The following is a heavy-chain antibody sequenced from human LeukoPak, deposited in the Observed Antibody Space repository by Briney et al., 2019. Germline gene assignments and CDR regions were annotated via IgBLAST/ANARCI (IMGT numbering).Heavy chain of an antibody. CDR2: ISAYNGNT. J-gene: IGHJ4*02. V-gene: IGHV1-18*01. CDR3: ARDPGIAAAAYYFDY. D-gene: IGHD6-13*01. CDR1: GYTFTSYG. Sequence: GASVKVSCKASGYTFTSYGISWVRQTPGQGLEWIGWISAYNGNTNYAQKLQGRVTMTTDTSTSTAYMELRSLRSDDTAVYYCARDPGIAAAAYYFDYWGQGTLVTVSS.